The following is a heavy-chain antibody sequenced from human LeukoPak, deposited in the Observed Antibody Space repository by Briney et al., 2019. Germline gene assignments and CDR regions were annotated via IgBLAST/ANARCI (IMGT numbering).Heavy chain of an antibody. D-gene: IGHD3-16*02. V-gene: IGHV1-2*06. Sequence: GASVKVSCKASGYTFTGYYMHWVRQAPGQGLEWMGRINPNSGGTNYAQKFQGRVTMTRDTSTSTVYMELSSLRSEDTAVYYCARGPPGDNYDYVWGSYRPLAPDYWGQGTLVTVSS. CDR2: INPNSGGT. J-gene: IGHJ4*02. CDR3: ARGPPGDNYDYVWGSYRPLAPDY. CDR1: GYTFTGYY.